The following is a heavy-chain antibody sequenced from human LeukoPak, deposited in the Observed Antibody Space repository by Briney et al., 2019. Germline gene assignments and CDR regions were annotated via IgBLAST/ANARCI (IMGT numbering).Heavy chain of an antibody. Sequence: SVKVSCKASGGAFNTDAISWVRLAPGQGREWMGRIIPMSGTANYAQKFQGRVTITTDESTSTAYMELSSLRSEDTAVYYCARDDSSSPQGAFDIWGQGTTVTVSS. CDR1: GGAFNTDA. D-gene: IGHD6-6*01. CDR3: ARDDSSSPQGAFDI. V-gene: IGHV1-69*05. J-gene: IGHJ3*02. CDR2: IIPMSGTA.